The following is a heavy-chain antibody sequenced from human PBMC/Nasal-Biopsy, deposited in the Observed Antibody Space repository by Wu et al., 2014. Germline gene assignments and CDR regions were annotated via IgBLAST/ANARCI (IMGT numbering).Heavy chain of an antibody. CDR3: AREGQETYSSSWGLYDMYYHMGV. CDR2: ISNNGNT. D-gene: IGHD6-13*01. CDR1: GDSISSSSYY. Sequence: TLSLTCTVSGDSISSSSYYWHWIRQRPGKGLEWIGHISNNGNTHYNASLMSRLTISLDTSRNQFSLRLTSVTAADTAVYYCAREGQETYSSSWGLYDMYYHMGVWGKGTTVT. V-gene: IGHV4-31*03. J-gene: IGHJ6*03.